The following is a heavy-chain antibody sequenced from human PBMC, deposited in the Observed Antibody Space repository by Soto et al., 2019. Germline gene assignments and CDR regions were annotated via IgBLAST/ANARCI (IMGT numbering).Heavy chain of an antibody. CDR2: FYYSGST. CDR1: GGSISSFY. CDR3: VRLIHYYGTSGALKGDAFDI. J-gene: IGHJ3*02. D-gene: IGHD3-22*01. V-gene: IGHV4-59*08. Sequence: SETLSLTCTVSGGSISSFYWSWIRQPPGKGLEWIGYFYYSGSTNYNPSLKGRVTISVDTSKNQFSLKLSSVTAADTAVYYCVRLIHYYGTSGALKGDAFDIWRQATMVTVSS.